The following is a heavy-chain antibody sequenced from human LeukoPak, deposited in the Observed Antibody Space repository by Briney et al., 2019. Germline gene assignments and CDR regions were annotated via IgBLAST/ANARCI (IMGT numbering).Heavy chain of an antibody. Sequence: SETLSLTCTVSGDSISSGSFYWSWIRRAAGKGLEWIGRVSSSGRTTYNPSLKSRLTISITTSKNQFSLKVSSVTAADTAVYYCARDEKGLSYWFAPWGQGTLVTVSS. V-gene: IGHV4-61*02. J-gene: IGHJ5*02. CDR3: ARDEKGLSYWFAP. CDR2: VSSSGRT. CDR1: GDSISSGSFY.